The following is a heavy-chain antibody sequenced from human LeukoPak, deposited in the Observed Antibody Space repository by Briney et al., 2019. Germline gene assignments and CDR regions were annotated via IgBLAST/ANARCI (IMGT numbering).Heavy chain of an antibody. Sequence: GGSLRLSCAASGFTFSSYGMHWVPQAPGKGLEWVAVISYDGSNKYYADSVKGRFTISRDNSKNTLYLQMNSLRAEDTAVYYCATGIVGATGSAFDIWGQGTMVTVSS. J-gene: IGHJ3*02. CDR3: ATGIVGATGSAFDI. CDR1: GFTFSSYG. D-gene: IGHD1-26*01. CDR2: ISYDGSNK. V-gene: IGHV3-30*03.